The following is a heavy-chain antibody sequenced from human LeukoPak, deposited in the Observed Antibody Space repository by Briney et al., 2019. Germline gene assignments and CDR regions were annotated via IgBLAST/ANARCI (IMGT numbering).Heavy chain of an antibody. J-gene: IGHJ3*02. CDR3: TTGESGIVTTIRIEPDAFDI. CDR2: IKSKIDGGTT. Sequence: GGSLRLSCAASGFTFSNAWMSWVRQVAGKGLEWVGRIKSKIDGGTTDYAAPVKGRFTISRDDSKNTLYRQMNSLKTEDTAVYYCTTGESGIVTTIRIEPDAFDIWGQGTMVTVSS. D-gene: IGHD5-12*01. CDR1: GFTFSNAW. V-gene: IGHV3-15*01.